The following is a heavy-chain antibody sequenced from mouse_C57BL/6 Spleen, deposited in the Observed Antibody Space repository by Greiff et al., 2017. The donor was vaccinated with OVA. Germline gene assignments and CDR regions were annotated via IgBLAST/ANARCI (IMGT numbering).Heavy chain of an antibody. CDR2: ISDGGSYT. V-gene: IGHV5-4*03. J-gene: IGHJ1*03. CDR3: ARKYGNYVGYFDV. CDR1: GFTFSSYA. Sequence: EVKLVESGGGLVKPGGSLKLSCAASGFTFSSYAMSWVRQTPETRLEWVATISDGGSYTYYPDNVKGRFTISRDNAKNNLYLQMSHLKSEDTAMYYCARKYGNYVGYFDVWGTGTTVTVSS. D-gene: IGHD2-10*02.